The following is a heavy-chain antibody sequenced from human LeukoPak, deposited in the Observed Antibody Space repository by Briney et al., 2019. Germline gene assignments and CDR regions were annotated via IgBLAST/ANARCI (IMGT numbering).Heavy chain of an antibody. CDR2: IIPIFGTA. J-gene: IGHJ4*02. CDR1: GGTFSSYA. CDR3: AREEWNLQYSGYDWTYYFDY. Sequence: SVKVSCKASGGTFSSYAISWVRQAPGQGVEWMGGIIPIFGTANYAQKFQGRVTITADKSTSTAYMELSSLRSEDTAVYYCAREEWNLQYSGYDWTYYFDYWGQGTLVTVSS. D-gene: IGHD5-12*01. V-gene: IGHV1-69*06.